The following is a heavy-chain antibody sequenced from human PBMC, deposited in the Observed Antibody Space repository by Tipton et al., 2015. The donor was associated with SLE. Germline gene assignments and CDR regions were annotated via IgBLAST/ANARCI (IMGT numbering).Heavy chain of an antibody. Sequence: TLSLTCAVSGYSINSGYHWGWIRQPPGKGLEWLGSISHSGATFYNWSLNSRVTISVDTSKSQFSLNLTSVTAADTAVYYCARDALRLIGNPSWYFDLWGRGTLVTVSS. CDR1: GYSINSGYH. D-gene: IGHD4-23*01. J-gene: IGHJ2*01. CDR3: ARDALRLIGNPSWYFDL. V-gene: IGHV4-38-2*02. CDR2: ISHSGAT.